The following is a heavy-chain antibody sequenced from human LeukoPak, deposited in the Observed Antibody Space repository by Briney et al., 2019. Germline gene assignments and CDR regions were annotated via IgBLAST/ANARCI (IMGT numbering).Heavy chain of an antibody. CDR3: ARDGAGYNAFDY. Sequence: SETLSLTCTVSGYSMSSGYYWGWIRQPPGKGLQWIGSIFHSGNSYYNPSLKSRVTISVDKTKNQFSLKLSSVTAADTAVYYCARDGAGYNAFDYWGQGTLVTVSS. J-gene: IGHJ4*02. D-gene: IGHD5-24*01. CDR1: GYSMSSGYY. CDR2: IFHSGNS. V-gene: IGHV4-38-2*02.